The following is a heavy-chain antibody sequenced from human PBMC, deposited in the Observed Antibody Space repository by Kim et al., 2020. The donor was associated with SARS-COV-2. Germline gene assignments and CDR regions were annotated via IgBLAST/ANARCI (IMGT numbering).Heavy chain of an antibody. V-gene: IGHV3-21*01. Sequence: GGSLRLSCAASGFTFSSYSMNWVRQAPGKGLEWVSSISSSSSYIYYADSVKGRFTISRDNAKNSLYLQMNSLRAEDTAVYYCARLTVTTFLRWFDPWGQGTLVTVSS. CDR3: ARLTVTTFLRWFDP. J-gene: IGHJ5*02. D-gene: IGHD4-4*01. CDR1: GFTFSSYS. CDR2: ISSSSSYI.